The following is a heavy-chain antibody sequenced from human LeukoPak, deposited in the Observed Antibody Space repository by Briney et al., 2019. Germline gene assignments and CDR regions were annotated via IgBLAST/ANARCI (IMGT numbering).Heavy chain of an antibody. V-gene: IGHV4-59*01. D-gene: IGHD3-3*01. Sequence: PSETLSLTCTVSGGSISSYYWSWIRQPPGKGLEWIGYIYYSGSTNYNPSLKSRVTISVDTSKNQFSLKLSSVTAADTAVYYCARGYDFWSGLFGYWGQGTLVTVSS. J-gene: IGHJ4*02. CDR3: ARGYDFWSGLFGY. CDR2: IYYSGST. CDR1: GGSISSYY.